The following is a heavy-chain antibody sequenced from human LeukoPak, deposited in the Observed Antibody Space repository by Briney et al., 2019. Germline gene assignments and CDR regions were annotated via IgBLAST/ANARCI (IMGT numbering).Heavy chain of an antibody. J-gene: IGHJ5*02. CDR3: ARLPTGYPIWFHP. Sequence: SETLSLTCTVSGGSISSSSYYWGWIRQPPGKGLEWIGNINYGGSGSTYYNPSLKSRVTISVDTSRSQFSLKLNSVTAADTAVYYCARLPTGYPIWFHPWGQGTLVTVSS. CDR1: GGSISSSSYY. CDR2: INYGGSGST. D-gene: IGHD3-9*01. V-gene: IGHV4-39*01.